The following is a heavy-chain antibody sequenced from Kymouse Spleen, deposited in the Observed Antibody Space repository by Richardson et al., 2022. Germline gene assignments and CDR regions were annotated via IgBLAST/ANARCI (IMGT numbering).Heavy chain of an antibody. CDR1: GGSFSGYY. CDR2: INHSGST. V-gene: IGHV4-34*01. CDR3: AREGSSGWYYYYYGMDV. D-gene: IGHD6-19*01. J-gene: IGHJ6*02. Sequence: QVQLQQWGAGLLKPSETLSLTCAVYGGSFSGYYWSWIRQPPGKGLEWIGEINHSGSTNYNPSLKSRVTISVDTSKNQFSLKLSSVTAADTAVYYCAREGSSGWYYYYYGMDVWGQGTTVTVSS.